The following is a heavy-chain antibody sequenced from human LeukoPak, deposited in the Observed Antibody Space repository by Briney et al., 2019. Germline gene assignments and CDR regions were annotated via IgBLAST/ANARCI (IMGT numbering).Heavy chain of an antibody. CDR2: ISSSSSYI. CDR1: GFTFSSYS. CDR3: ARDVGDGYNAYDY. Sequence: GGSLRLSCAASGFTFSSYSMNWVRQAPGKGLEWVSSISSSSSYIYYAESVKGRFTTSRDNAKNSLYLQMNSLRAEDTAVYYCARDVGDGYNAYDYWGQGTLVTVSS. V-gene: IGHV3-21*01. D-gene: IGHD5-24*01. J-gene: IGHJ4*02.